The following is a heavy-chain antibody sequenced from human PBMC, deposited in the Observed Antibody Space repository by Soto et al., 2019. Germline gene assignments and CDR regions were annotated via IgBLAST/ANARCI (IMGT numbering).Heavy chain of an antibody. V-gene: IGHV4-34*01. J-gene: IGHJ1*01. Sequence: SETLSLTCAVYGGSFSGYYWSWIRQPPGKGLEWIGEINHSGSTNYNPSLKSRVTISVDTSKNRFSLKLSSVTAADTAVYYCARGRRRTGYCSGGSCITEYFQHWGQGTLVTVS. CDR2: INHSGST. D-gene: IGHD2-15*01. CDR1: GGSFSGYY. CDR3: ARGRRRTGYCSGGSCITEYFQH.